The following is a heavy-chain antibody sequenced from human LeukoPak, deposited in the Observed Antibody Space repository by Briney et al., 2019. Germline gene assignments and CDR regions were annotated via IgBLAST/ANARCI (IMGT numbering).Heavy chain of an antibody. CDR2: IIPIFGTA. J-gene: IGHJ5*02. Sequence: RASVKVSCKASGGTFSSYAISWVRQAPGQGLEWMGGIIPIFGTANYAQKFQGRVTITTDESTSTAYMELSSLRSEDTAVYYCARGGSSWLNWFDPWGQGTLVTVSS. CDR3: ARGGSSWLNWFDP. D-gene: IGHD6-13*01. V-gene: IGHV1-69*05. CDR1: GGTFSSYA.